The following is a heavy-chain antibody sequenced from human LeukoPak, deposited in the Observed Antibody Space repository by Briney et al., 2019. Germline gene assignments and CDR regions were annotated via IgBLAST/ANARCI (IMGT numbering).Heavy chain of an antibody. CDR2: ITSNGGST. D-gene: IGHD3-22*01. V-gene: IGHV3-64D*06. Sequence: GGSLRLSCSASRFTFSLYAMHWVRQAPGRGLEYVSAITSNGGSTYYADSVKGRFTISRDNSKNTLYLHMSTLRPEDTAVYYCAYSSGYYHWGQGTLVTVSS. CDR1: RFTFSLYA. CDR3: AYSSGYYH. J-gene: IGHJ1*01.